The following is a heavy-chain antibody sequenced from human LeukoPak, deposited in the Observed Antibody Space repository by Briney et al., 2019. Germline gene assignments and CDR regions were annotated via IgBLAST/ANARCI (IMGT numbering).Heavy chain of an antibody. CDR3: ARELVVPAAISSYDAFDI. D-gene: IGHD2-2*01. CDR1: GFTFRSYS. V-gene: IGHV3-48*04. J-gene: IGHJ3*02. Sequence: GGSLRLSCVASGFTFRSYSMNWVRQAPGKGLEWVSYISSTSGTIYYADSMKGLFTISRDNAKNSLYLQMNGLRAEDTAVYYCARELVVPAAISSYDAFDIWGQGTMVTVSS. CDR2: ISSTSGTI.